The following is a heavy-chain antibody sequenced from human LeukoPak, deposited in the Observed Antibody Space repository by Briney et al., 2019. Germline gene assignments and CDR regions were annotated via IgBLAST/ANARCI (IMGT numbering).Heavy chain of an antibody. J-gene: IGHJ5*02. CDR3: ARESYYYGSGAYDP. CDR1: GFIISDYY. V-gene: IGHV3-11*01. D-gene: IGHD3-10*01. CDR2: SSTSGSTI. Sequence: GGSLRLSCAASGFIISDYYMSWIRQAPGKGLEWLSHSSTSGSTISYADSVKGRFTISRDNAKNSLYLQMNSLRAEDTAVYYCARESYYYGSGAYDPWGQGTLVTVSS.